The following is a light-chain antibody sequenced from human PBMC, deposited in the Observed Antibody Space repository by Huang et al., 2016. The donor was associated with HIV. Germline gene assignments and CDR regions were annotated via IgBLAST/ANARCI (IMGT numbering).Light chain of an antibody. J-gene: IGKJ1*01. CDR1: QNINSL. CDR3: QYGET. V-gene: IGKV1-5*03. CDR2: EKS. Sequence: DLPMTPSPSPLSAFLGDRVTTTCRASQNINSLLAWYQQKPGKGPKLPIYEKSSLQRGVPSRFSGSGSGTEIILTISSLQPDDVGTYYCQYGETFGQGTKVEIK.